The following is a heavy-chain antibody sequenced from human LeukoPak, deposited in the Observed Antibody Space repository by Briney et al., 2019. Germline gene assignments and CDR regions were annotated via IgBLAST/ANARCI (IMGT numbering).Heavy chain of an antibody. V-gene: IGHV4-38-2*02. CDR2: IHHSGDT. D-gene: IGHD3-16*01. CDR3: ARSYASSGLDH. J-gene: IGHJ4*02. CDR1: GYSITSIYY. Sequence: SETLSLTCTVSGYSITSIYYWGWIRQPPGKGLEWIGSIHHSGDTAYNPSPKSRVTISVDMSKSQFSLKLSSVTAADTAVYYCARSYASSGLDHWGQGTLVTVSS.